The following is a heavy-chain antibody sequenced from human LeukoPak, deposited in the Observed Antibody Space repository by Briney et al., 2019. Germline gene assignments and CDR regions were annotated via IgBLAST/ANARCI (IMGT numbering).Heavy chain of an antibody. J-gene: IGHJ4*02. V-gene: IGHV3-30*18. CDR3: AKTLLELPSGFDY. CDR1: GFTFSSYG. Sequence: PGGSLRLSCAASGFTFSSYGMPWVRQAPGKGLEWVAVISYDGSNKYYADSVKGRFTISRDNSKNTLYLQMNSLRAEDTAVYYCAKTLLELPSGFDYWGQGTLVTVSS. CDR2: ISYDGSNK. D-gene: IGHD1-7*01.